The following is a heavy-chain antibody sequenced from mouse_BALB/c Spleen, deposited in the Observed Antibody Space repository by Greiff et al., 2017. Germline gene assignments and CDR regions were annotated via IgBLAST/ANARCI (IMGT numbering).Heavy chain of an antibody. CDR1: GYSFTDYN. CDR2: IDPYNGGT. Sequence: EVQLQQSGPELVKPGASVKVSCKASGYSFTDYNMYLVKQSHGKSLEWIGYIDPYNGGTSYNQKFKGKATLTVDKSSSTAFMHLNSLTSEDSAVYYCARRDTTVVGDWYFDVWGAGTTVTVSS. V-gene: IGHV1S135*01. J-gene: IGHJ1*01. D-gene: IGHD1-1*01. CDR3: ARRDTTVVGDWYFDV.